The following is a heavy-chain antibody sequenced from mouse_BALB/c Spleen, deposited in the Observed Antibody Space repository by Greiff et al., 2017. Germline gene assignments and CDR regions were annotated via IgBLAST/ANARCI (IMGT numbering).Heavy chain of an antibody. CDR2: IYPSDSYT. CDR3: TRDYGSREYYFDY. J-gene: IGHJ2*01. Sequence: QVQLQQPGAELVRPGASVKLSCKASGYTFTSYWINWVKQRPGQGLEWIGNIYPSDSYTNYNQKFKDKATLTVDKSSSTAYMQLSSPTSEDSAVYYCTRDYGSREYYFDYWGQGTTLTVSS. CDR1: GYTFTSYW. D-gene: IGHD1-1*01. V-gene: IGHV1-69*02.